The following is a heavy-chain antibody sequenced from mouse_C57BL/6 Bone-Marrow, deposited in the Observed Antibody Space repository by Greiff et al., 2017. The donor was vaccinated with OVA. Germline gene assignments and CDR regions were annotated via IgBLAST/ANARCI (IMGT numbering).Heavy chain of an antibody. CDR3: AKNCYYGNYGFAY. Sequence: QVQLKQSGPGLVQPSQSLSITCTVSGFSLTSYGVHWVRQSPGKGLEWLGVIWRGGSTDYNAAFMSRLSITKDNSKSQVFFKMNSLQADDTAIYYGAKNCYYGNYGFAYWGQGTLVTVSA. V-gene: IGHV2-5*01. J-gene: IGHJ3*01. D-gene: IGHD2-1*01. CDR2: IWRGGST. CDR1: GFSLTSYG.